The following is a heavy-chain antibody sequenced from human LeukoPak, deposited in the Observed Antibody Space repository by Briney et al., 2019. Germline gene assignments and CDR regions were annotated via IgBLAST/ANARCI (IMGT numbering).Heavy chain of an antibody. Sequence: PGRSLRLSCAASGFTFSSYAMHWVRQAPGKGLEWVAVISYDGSSKYYADSVKGRFTISRDNAKNTLYLQMNTLRVEDTAVYYCTRDLMDYDVSTGLHHYYMDVWGQGTTVTVSS. D-gene: IGHD3-9*01. V-gene: IGHV3-30-3*01. J-gene: IGHJ6*02. CDR1: GFTFSSYA. CDR3: TRDLMDYDVSTGLHHYYMDV. CDR2: ISYDGSSK.